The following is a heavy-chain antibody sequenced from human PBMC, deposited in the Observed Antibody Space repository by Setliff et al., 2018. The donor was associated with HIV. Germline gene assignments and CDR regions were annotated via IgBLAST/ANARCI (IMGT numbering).Heavy chain of an antibody. V-gene: IGHV4-61*02. J-gene: IGHJ3*02. Sequence: SETLSLTCSVFDGYINSGHFYWNWIRQPAGKALEWIGRINTSGRTNYNPSLKSRVTISLDTSQSQFSLSLTSVTAADTAVYYCARGRTPSYGGDYRDTFDIWGPGTKVTVSS. CDR2: INTSGRT. CDR3: ARGRTPSYGGDYRDTFDI. D-gene: IGHD4-17*01. CDR1: DGYINSGHFY.